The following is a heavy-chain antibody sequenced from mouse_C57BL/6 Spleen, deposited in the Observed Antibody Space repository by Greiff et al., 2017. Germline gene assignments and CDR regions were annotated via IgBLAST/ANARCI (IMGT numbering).Heavy chain of an antibody. J-gene: IGHJ4*01. CDR1: GYSFTGYY. CDR2: INPSTGGT. Sequence: EVQLQQSGPELVKPGASVKISCKASGYSFTGYYMNWVKQSPDKSLEWIGEINPSTGGTTYNQKFKAKATLTVDKSSSTAYMQLKSLTSEDSAVYYCARGGIFYAMDYWGQGTSVTVSS. V-gene: IGHV1-42*01. CDR3: ARGGIFYAMDY.